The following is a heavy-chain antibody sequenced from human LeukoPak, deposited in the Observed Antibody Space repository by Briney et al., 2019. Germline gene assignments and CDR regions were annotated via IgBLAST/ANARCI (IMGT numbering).Heavy chain of an antibody. CDR2: INTNTGNP. D-gene: IGHD2-21*02. J-gene: IGHJ6*03. CDR1: GYTFTNYA. CDR3: ARGLRSVVTTRLRFYYYYMDV. V-gene: IGHV7-4-1*02. Sequence: ASVKVSCKTSGYTFTNYAVNWVRQAPGQGLEWMGWINTNTGNPTYAQGFTGRFVFSLDTSVSTAYLQISSLKAEDTAVYYCARGLRSVVTTRLRFYYYYMDVWGKGTTVTVSS.